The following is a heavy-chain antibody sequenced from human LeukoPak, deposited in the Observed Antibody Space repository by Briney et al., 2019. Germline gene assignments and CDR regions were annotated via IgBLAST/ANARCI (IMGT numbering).Heavy chain of an antibody. CDR2: ISGSGGST. D-gene: IGHD4-17*01. CDR1: GFTFDDYG. Sequence: GGSLRLSCAASGFTFDDYGMSWVRQAPGKGLEWVSAISGSGGSTYYADSVKGRFTISRGNSKNTLYLQMNSLRAEDTAVYYCAKDRLNDYGEIFDYWGQGTLVTVSS. V-gene: IGHV3-23*01. J-gene: IGHJ4*02. CDR3: AKDRLNDYGEIFDY.